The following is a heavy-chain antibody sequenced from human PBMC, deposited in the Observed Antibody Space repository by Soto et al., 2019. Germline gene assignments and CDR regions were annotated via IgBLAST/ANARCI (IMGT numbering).Heavy chain of an antibody. Sequence: SVKVSCKASGNTLSSYAVTWLRQAPGKGFELMGTIIPILRTTEYEQKFQGRVTITADESTTTAYMELSGLTSGDTGIYFCARRSQPSLPIDFWGQGTPVTVSS. CDR2: IIPILRTT. CDR3: ARRSQPSLPIDF. CDR1: GNTLSSYA. V-gene: IGHV1-69*11. J-gene: IGHJ4*02.